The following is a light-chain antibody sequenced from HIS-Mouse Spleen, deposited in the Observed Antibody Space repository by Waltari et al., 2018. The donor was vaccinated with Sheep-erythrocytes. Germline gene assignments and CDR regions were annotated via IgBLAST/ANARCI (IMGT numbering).Light chain of an antibody. V-gene: IGLV3-19*01. J-gene: IGLJ2*01. CDR2: GKN. Sequence: SSELTQDPAVSVALGQTVRITCQGDSLRSYYASWFQQKQGQAPVLVIYGKNNRPSGIPDRFSGSSSGNTASLTISGLQAEDEADYYCCSYAGSSTLVFGGGTKLTVL. CDR1: SLRSYY. CDR3: CSYAGSSTLV.